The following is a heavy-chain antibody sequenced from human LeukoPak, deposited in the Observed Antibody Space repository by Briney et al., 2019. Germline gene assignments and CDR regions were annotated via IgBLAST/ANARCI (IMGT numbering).Heavy chain of an antibody. J-gene: IGHJ4*02. D-gene: IGHD6-19*01. CDR2: IYYTGST. CDR1: GGSIDSTNYY. CDR3: ARHSGGIAVAGSYYFDY. V-gene: IGHV4-39*01. Sequence: RPSETLSLTCSVSGGSIDSTNYYWDWIRQPPGKRLEWIATIYYTGSTYYNPSLKSRVTISVDTSKNQFSLKLSSVTAADTAVYCCARHSGGIAVAGSYYFDYWGQGTLVTVSS.